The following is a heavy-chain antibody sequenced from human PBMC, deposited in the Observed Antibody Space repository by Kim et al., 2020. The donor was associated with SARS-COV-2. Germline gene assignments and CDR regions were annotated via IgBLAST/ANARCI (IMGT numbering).Heavy chain of an antibody. CDR2: ISHDGNDT. CDR3: TSDPCSSGSWFGRDV. CDR1: GFSLSTYG. D-gene: IGHD2-2*01. V-gene: IGHV3-30*03. J-gene: IGHJ6*02. Sequence: GGSLRLSCVASGFSLSTYGMHWVSQAPDRGLEWVSIISHDGNDTYYGDPVKGRFTISRDNAKNTVYLQMSSLRAEDTAVYYCTSDPCSSGSWFGRDVWGQGPAVTASS.